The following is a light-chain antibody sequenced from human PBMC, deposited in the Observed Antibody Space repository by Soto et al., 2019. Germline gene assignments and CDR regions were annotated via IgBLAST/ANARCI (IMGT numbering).Light chain of an antibody. CDR2: WAS. V-gene: IGKV4-1*01. Sequence: DIVMTQSPDSLAVSLGDRATINCKSSRGLLSTSNDKNYLAWYQQKPGQPPKLLIYWASTRKSGVPDRFSGSGSGTDFTLTITSLQSEDIALYYCQQYNIWPPITFGQGTRREI. J-gene: IGKJ5*01. CDR1: RGLLSTSNDKNY. CDR3: QQYNIWPPIT.